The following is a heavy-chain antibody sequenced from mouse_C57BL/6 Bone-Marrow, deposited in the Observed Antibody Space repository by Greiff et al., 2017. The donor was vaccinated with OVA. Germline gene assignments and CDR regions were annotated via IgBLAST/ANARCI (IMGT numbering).Heavy chain of an antibody. V-gene: IGHV5-4*01. D-gene: IGHD1-1*01. CDR2: ISDGGSYT. Sequence: EVKLMESGGGLVKPGGSLKLSCAASGFTFSSYAMSWVRQTPEKRLEWVATISDGGSYTYYPDNVKGRFTISRDNAKNNLYLQMSHLKSEDTAMYYCAREGYGSSPHWWGQGTTLTVSS. CDR3: AREGYGSSPHW. CDR1: GFTFSSYA. J-gene: IGHJ2*01.